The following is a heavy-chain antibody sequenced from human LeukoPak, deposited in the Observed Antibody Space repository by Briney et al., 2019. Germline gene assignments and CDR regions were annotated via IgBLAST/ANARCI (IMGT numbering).Heavy chain of an antibody. CDR1: GFTFSSYG. CDR3: ASAPWGYCSSTSCPRGAFDI. CDR2: IWYDGSNK. Sequence: GGSLRLSCAASGFTFSSYGMHWVRQAPGKGLEWVAVIWYDGSNKYYADSVKGRLTTSRDNSKNTLYLPINSLRAEDTTAYSCASAPWGYCSSTSCPRGAFDIWGQGTMVTVSS. V-gene: IGHV3-33*01. D-gene: IGHD2-2*01. J-gene: IGHJ3*02.